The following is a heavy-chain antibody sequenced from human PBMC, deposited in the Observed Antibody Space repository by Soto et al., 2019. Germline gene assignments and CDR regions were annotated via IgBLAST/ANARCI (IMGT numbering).Heavy chain of an antibody. CDR2: ISYDGSNK. CDR1: GFTFSSYG. CDR3: AKDSAPPLIAAGGLDY. V-gene: IGHV3-30*18. Sequence: QVQLVESGGGVVQPGRSLRLSCAASGFTFSSYGMHWVRQAPGKGLEWVAVISYDGSNKYYADSVKGRFTISRDNSKNTLYLQMNSLRAEDTAVYYCAKDSAPPLIAAGGLDYWGQGTLVTVSS. J-gene: IGHJ4*02. D-gene: IGHD6-13*01.